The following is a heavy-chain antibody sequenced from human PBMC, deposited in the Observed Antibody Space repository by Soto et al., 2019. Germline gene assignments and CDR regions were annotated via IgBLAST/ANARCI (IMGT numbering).Heavy chain of an antibody. CDR2: IYPGDSDT. Sequence: PGESVKISGKGSGDSFTSYWIGWLRQMPGKGLEWMGIIYPGDSDTRYSPSFQGQVTISADKSITTAHLQWSSLKASDTAIYFCVRPTRDGYGAEAYYFDSWGQGTLVTVS. CDR1: GDSFTSYW. J-gene: IGHJ4*02. D-gene: IGHD3-22*01. CDR3: VRPTRDGYGAEAYYFDS. V-gene: IGHV5-51*01.